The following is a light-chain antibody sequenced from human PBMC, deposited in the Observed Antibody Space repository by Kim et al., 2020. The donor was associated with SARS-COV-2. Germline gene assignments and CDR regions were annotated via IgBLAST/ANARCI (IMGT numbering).Light chain of an antibody. CDR2: AAS. J-gene: IGKJ2*01. CDR1: QSISGY. V-gene: IGKV1-39*01. CDR3: QQSFGTPYT. Sequence: SASVGDRVSITCRASQSISGYVNWYQQKLGKAPKLLIYAASYLQSGVPSRFSGSGSGTDFTLTISSLQLEDFATYYCQQSFGTPYTFGQGTKLEI.